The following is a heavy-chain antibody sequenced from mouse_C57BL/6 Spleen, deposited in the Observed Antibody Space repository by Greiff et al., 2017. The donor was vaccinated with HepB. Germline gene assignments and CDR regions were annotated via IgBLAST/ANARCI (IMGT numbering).Heavy chain of an antibody. Sequence: VQLQQPGAELVKPGASVKLSCKASGYTFTSYWMHWVKQRPGQGLEWIGMIHPNSGSTNYNEKFKSKATLTVDKSSSTAYMQLSSLTSEDSAVYYCARDGHYLCFADWGTGTTVTVSS. J-gene: IGHJ1*03. V-gene: IGHV1-64*01. D-gene: IGHD2-3*01. CDR3: ARDGHYLCFAD. CDR2: IHPNSGST. CDR1: GYTFTSYW.